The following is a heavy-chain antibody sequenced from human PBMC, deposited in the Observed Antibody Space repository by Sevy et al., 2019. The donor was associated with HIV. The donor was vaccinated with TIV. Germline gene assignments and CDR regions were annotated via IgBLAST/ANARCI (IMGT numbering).Heavy chain of an antibody. D-gene: IGHD6-13*01. CDR2: IYYSGST. V-gene: IGHV4-31*03. Sequence: SETLSLTCTVSGGSISSGGYYWSWIRQHPGKGLEWIGYIYYSGSTYYNPSLKSRVTISVDTSKNQFSLKLSSVTAADTTVYYCARVGIERGPIGVAAAGHYYYYYMDVWGKGTTVTVSS. CDR3: ARVGIERGPIGVAAAGHYYYYYMDV. CDR1: GGSISSGGYY. J-gene: IGHJ6*03.